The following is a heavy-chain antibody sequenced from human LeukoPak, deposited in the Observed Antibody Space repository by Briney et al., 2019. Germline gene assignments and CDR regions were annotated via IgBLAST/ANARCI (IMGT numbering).Heavy chain of an antibody. CDR2: ISSSSSTI. D-gene: IGHD6-19*01. CDR3: ARTHEQWLGQLDY. V-gene: IGHV3-48*04. J-gene: IGHJ4*02. CDR1: GFTFSSYS. Sequence: PGGSLRLSCAASGFTFSSYSMNWVRQAPGKGLEWVSYISSSSSTIYYADSVKGRFTISRDNAKNTLYLQMSSLRAEDTAVYYCARTHEQWLGQLDYWGQGTLVTVSS.